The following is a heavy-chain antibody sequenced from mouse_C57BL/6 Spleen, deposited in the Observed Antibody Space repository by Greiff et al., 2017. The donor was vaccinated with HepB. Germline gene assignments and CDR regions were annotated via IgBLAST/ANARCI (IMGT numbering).Heavy chain of an antibody. Sequence: EVQVVESGGGLVQPGGSLKLSCAASGFTFSDYYMYWVRQTPEKRLEWVAYISNGGGSTYYPDTVKGRFTISRDNAKNTLYLQMSRLKSEDTAMYYCARGRATVVARAMDYWGQGTSVTVSS. CDR2: ISNGGGST. J-gene: IGHJ4*01. V-gene: IGHV5-12*01. CDR3: ARGRATVVARAMDY. CDR1: GFTFSDYY. D-gene: IGHD1-1*01.